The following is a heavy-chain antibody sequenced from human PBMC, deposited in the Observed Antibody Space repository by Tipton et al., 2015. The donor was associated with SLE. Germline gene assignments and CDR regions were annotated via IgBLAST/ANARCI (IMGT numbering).Heavy chain of an antibody. D-gene: IGHD3-10*01. J-gene: IGHJ3*02. CDR1: GGSISSHY. CDR2: IYYSGST. CDR3: AREEFGDAFDI. V-gene: IGHV4-30-4*08. Sequence: TLSLTCTVSGGSISSHYWSWIRQHPGKGLEWIGYIYYSGSTYYNPSLKSRVTISVDTSKNQFSLKLSSVTAADTAVYYCAREEFGDAFDIWGQGTMVTVSS.